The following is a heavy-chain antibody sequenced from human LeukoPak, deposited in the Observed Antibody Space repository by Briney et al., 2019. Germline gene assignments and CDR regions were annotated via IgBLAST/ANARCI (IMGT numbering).Heavy chain of an antibody. CDR1: GFTFRTYW. D-gene: IGHD3-3*01. CDR2: INEDGSIT. J-gene: IGHJ6*02. Sequence: PGGSLRLSCAVSGFTFRTYWMHWVRQVPGEGLVWVSRINEDGSITNYADSVKGRFTISRDNAKNSLYLQMNSLRAEDTAVYYCARDKTIFGVVIIRHYYYGMDVWGQGTTVTVSS. V-gene: IGHV3-74*01. CDR3: ARDKTIFGVVIIRHYYYGMDV.